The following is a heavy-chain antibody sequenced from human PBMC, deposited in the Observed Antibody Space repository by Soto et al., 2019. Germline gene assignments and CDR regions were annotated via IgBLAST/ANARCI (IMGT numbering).Heavy chain of an antibody. CDR2: IYHSGNT. CDR3: ARGGRWLFDY. CDR1: GGSISTDNW. D-gene: IGHD5-12*01. Sequence: QVQLMESGPGLVKPSGTLSLTCAVSGGSISTDNWWSWVRQPPGKGLERVGEIYHSGNTNYNPSLKRRLSISIDKSKDQFSLDVTFVTAADTGVYYCARGGRWLFDYWGQGALVTVSS. J-gene: IGHJ4*02. V-gene: IGHV4-4*02.